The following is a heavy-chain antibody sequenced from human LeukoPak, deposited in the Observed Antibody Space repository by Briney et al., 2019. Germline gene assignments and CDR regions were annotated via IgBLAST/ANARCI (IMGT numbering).Heavy chain of an antibody. V-gene: IGHV3-23*01. Sequence: PGGSLRLFCAASGFTFSSYAMTWVRQTPGKGLDWVSSISNSGGRTYYADSVKGRFTVSRDNSQNTLFLQMNSLRAEDTAVYYCARSRDDYFDYWGQGTLVTVSS. CDR3: ARSRDDYFDY. D-gene: IGHD2-21*01. J-gene: IGHJ4*02. CDR1: GFTFSSYA. CDR2: ISNSGGRT.